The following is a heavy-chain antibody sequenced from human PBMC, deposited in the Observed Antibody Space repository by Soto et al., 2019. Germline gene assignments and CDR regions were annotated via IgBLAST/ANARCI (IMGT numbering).Heavy chain of an antibody. CDR3: ARGGHTIFGVVILGSFDY. CDR1: GFAFSSYA. D-gene: IGHD3-3*01. V-gene: IGHV3-30-3*01. CDR2: ISYDGSNK. J-gene: IGHJ4*02. Sequence: GGSLRLSCAASGFAFSSYAMHWVRQAPGKGLEWVAVISYDGSNKYYADSVKGRFTISRDNSKNTLYLQMNSLRAEDTAVYYCARGGHTIFGVVILGSFDYWGQGTLVTVS.